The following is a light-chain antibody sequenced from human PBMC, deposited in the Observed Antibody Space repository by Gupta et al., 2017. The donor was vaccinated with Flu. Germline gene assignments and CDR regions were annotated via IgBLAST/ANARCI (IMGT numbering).Light chain of an antibody. V-gene: IGKV2-28*01. J-gene: IGKJ1*01. CDR2: LGS. Sequence: DIVMTQSPLSLPVTPGEPASISCRSSQSLLHTNGYNYLDWYLQKPGQSPQLLIYLGSNRASGVPDKFSGSGSGTDFTLKIIRMEAEDVGVYYCRQALPNPRTFGQGTKVEIK. CDR1: QSLLHTNGYNY. CDR3: RQALPNPRT.